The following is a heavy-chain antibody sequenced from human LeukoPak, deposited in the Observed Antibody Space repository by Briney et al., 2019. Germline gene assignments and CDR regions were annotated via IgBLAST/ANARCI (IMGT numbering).Heavy chain of an antibody. D-gene: IGHD3-10*01. CDR3: AVLHYYGSGEGAFDI. V-gene: IGHV1-2*02. J-gene: IGHJ3*02. CDR1: GYSFIGYY. CDR2: INPKSGGT. Sequence: GASVKVSCKASGYSFIGYYMHWARQAPGQGLEWMGWINPKSGGTNSAQKFQGRVTMTRDTSISTAYMELSSPRSDDTAVYYCAVLHYYGSGEGAFDIWGQGTMVTVSS.